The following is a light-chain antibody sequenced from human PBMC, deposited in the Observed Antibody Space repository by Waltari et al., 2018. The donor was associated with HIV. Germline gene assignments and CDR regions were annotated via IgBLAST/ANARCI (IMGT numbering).Light chain of an antibody. CDR2: DVS. V-gene: IGLV2-14*03. Sequence: QSALTQPASVSGSPGQSITIPCPGSSIHGGGSNYVSWYPPHQGKAPRLMMYDVSTRPSGVSDRFPGSKSGDTAYLPISGLQPEDEAEYYCESYTRTSVWVFGGVTRLTVL. J-gene: IGLJ3*02. CDR3: ESYTRTSVWV. CDR1: SIHGGGSNY.